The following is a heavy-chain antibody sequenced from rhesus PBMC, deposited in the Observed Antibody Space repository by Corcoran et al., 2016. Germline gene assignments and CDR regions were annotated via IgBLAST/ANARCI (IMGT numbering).Heavy chain of an antibody. J-gene: IGHJ6*01. CDR2: IYGSGSST. Sequence: QLQLQESGPGLVKPSETRSVTCAGPGGPIGRCNWTWIRQAPGKGLEWIGYIYGSGSSTNYNPSLKSRVTLSVDTSKNQFSLKLSSVTAADTAVYYCARVTWIQHYYYGLDSWGQGVVVTVSS. CDR3: ARVTWIQHYYYGLDS. D-gene: IGHD5-12*01. V-gene: IGHV4-169*01. CDR1: GGPIGRCN.